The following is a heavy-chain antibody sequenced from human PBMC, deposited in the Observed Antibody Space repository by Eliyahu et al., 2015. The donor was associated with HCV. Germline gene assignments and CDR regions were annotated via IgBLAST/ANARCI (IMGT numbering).Heavy chain of an antibody. V-gene: IGHV3-73*02. Sequence: EVQLWSPGEAWSSLGGPXNSPVQPLGSPSGGXLMPXARQASGKGLEWVGRIRSKANSYATAYAASVKGRFTISRDDSKNTAYLQMNSLKTEDTAVYYCIVATIPSDYWGQGTLVTVSS. CDR2: IRSKANSYAT. J-gene: IGHJ4*02. CDR3: IVATIPSDY. CDR1: GSPSGGXL. D-gene: IGHD5-12*01.